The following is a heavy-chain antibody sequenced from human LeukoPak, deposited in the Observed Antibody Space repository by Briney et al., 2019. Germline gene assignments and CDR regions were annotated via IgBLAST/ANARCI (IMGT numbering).Heavy chain of an antibody. CDR3: ARGDIYYGSGSYYNVIGY. Sequence: ASVKVSCKASGYTFTSYDINWVRQATGQGLEWMGWMNPNSGNTGYAQKFQGRVTMTRNTSISTAYMELSSLRSEDTAVYYCARGDIYYGSGSYYNVIGYWGQGTLVTVSS. J-gene: IGHJ4*02. CDR1: GYTFTSYD. CDR2: MNPNSGNT. V-gene: IGHV1-8*01. D-gene: IGHD3-10*01.